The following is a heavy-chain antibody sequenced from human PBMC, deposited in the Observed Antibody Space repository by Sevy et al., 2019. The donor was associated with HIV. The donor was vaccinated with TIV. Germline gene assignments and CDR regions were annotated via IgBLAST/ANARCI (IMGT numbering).Heavy chain of an antibody. Sequence: SETLSLTCTVSGGSISSYYWSWIRQPAGKGLEWIGRIYTSGSTNYNPSLKSRVTMSVDTSKNQFSLKLSSVTAADTAVYYFARDYSSSWYIQGNAFDIWGQGTMVTVS. CDR1: GGSISSYY. CDR2: IYTSGST. V-gene: IGHV4-4*07. D-gene: IGHD6-13*01. CDR3: ARDYSSSWYIQGNAFDI. J-gene: IGHJ3*02.